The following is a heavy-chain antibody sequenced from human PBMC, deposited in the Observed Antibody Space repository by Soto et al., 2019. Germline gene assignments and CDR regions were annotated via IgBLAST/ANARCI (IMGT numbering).Heavy chain of an antibody. CDR1: GFTFSSYA. Sequence: GESLKISCAASGFTFSSYAMHWVRQAPGKGLEWVAVISYDGSNKYYADSVKGRFTISRDNSKNTLYLQMNSLRAEDTAVYYCAGVRVRFLETNYGMDVWGQGTTVTVSS. D-gene: IGHD3-3*01. J-gene: IGHJ6*02. CDR2: ISYDGSNK. CDR3: AGVRVRFLETNYGMDV. V-gene: IGHV3-30-3*01.